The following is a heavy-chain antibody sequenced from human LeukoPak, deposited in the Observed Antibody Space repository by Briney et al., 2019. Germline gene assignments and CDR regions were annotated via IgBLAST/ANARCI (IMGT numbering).Heavy chain of an antibody. J-gene: IGHJ4*02. D-gene: IGHD2-2*01. CDR3: SRESRPAALDY. CDR1: GFTFSSYS. CDR2: ISSSSSTI. V-gene: IGHV3-48*04. Sequence: GGSLRLSCAASGFTFSSYSMNWVRQAPGKGLEWVSYISSSSSTIYYADSVKGRFTISRDNAKDSLYLQMNSLRAEDTAVYYCSRESRPAALDYWGQGTLVTVSS.